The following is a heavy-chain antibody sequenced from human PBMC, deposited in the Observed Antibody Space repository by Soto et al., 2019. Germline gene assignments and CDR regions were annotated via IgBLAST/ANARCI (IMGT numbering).Heavy chain of an antibody. CDR1: GGSISSGDCY. D-gene: IGHD3-3*01. V-gene: IGHV4-30-4*01. Sequence: SETLSLTCTVSGGSISSGDCYWSWIRQPPGKGLEWIGYIYYSGSTYYNPSLKSRVTISVDTSKNQISLKLSSVTAADTAVYYCARMNYDFWSPRVSQGYFDLWGRGTLVTVSS. J-gene: IGHJ2*01. CDR3: ARMNYDFWSPRVSQGYFDL. CDR2: IYYSGST.